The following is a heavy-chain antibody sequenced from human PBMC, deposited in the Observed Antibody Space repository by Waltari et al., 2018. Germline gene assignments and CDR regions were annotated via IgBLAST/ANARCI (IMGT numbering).Heavy chain of an antibody. D-gene: IGHD6-19*01. CDR2: INWNGGGK. J-gene: IGHJ3*02. V-gene: IGHV3-20*04. CDR1: GFTFDDYG. Sequence: EVQLVESGGGVVRPGGSLRLSCAASGFTFDDYGMSWVRQAPGKGLEWVSGINWNGGGKGNADSVKGRFTSSRDNAKNSLDLQMNSLRAEDTALYYCERIGPEYGSGWFDALDIWGQGTMVTVSS. CDR3: ERIGPEYGSGWFDALDI.